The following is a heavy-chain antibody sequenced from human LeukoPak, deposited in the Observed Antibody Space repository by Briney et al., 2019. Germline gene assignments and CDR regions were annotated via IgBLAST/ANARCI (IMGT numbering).Heavy chain of an antibody. D-gene: IGHD3-22*01. Sequence: PSETLSLTCTVSGGSISSSSYYWSWIRQPPGKGLEWIGYIYYSGSTNYNPSLKSRVTISVDTSKNQFSLKLSSVTAADTAVYYCARFEGYYDSSGYYFNWFDPWGQGTLVTVSS. CDR3: ARFEGYYDSSGYYFNWFDP. CDR1: GGSISSSSYY. CDR2: IYYSGST. J-gene: IGHJ5*02. V-gene: IGHV4-61*01.